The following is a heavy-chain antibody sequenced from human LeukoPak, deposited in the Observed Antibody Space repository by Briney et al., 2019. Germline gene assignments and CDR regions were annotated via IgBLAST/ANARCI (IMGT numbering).Heavy chain of an antibody. CDR2: IKEDGTEK. D-gene: IGHD3-16*01. V-gene: IGHV3-7*01. CDR3: ARDEEITLGTDY. J-gene: IGHJ4*02. Sequence: PGGPLRLSCAASGFTFNKYWMTWVRQAPGKGLEWVANIKEDGTEKYYVDSVKGRFSISRDNAKKSLFLEMNSLRAEDTAVYYCARDEEITLGTDYWGQGTLVTVSS. CDR1: GFTFNKYW.